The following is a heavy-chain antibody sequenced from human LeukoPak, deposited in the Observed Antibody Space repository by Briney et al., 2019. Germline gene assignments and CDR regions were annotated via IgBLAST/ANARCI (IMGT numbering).Heavy chain of an antibody. CDR2: MNPNSGNT. D-gene: IGHD6-6*01. Sequence: GVSVKVSCKASGYTFTSYDINWVRQATGQGLEWMGWMNPNSGNTGYAQKFQGRVTMTRNTSISTAYMELSSLRSEDTAVYYCAREKYSSPGSDYWGQGTLVTVSS. V-gene: IGHV1-8*01. CDR3: AREKYSSPGSDY. J-gene: IGHJ4*02. CDR1: GYTFTSYD.